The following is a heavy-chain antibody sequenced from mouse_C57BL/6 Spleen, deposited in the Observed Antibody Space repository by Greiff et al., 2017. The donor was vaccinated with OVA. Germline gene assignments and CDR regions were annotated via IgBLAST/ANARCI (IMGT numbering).Heavy chain of an antibody. J-gene: IGHJ3*01. Sequence: EVQVVESGEGLVKPGGSLKLSCAASGFTFSSYAMSWVRQTPEKRLEWVAYISSGGDYIYYADTVKGRFTISRDNARNTLYLQMSSLKSEDTAMYYCTRDYGSRRPAWFAYWGQGTLVTVSA. D-gene: IGHD1-1*01. V-gene: IGHV5-9-1*02. CDR2: ISSGGDYI. CDR3: TRDYGSRRPAWFAY. CDR1: GFTFSSYA.